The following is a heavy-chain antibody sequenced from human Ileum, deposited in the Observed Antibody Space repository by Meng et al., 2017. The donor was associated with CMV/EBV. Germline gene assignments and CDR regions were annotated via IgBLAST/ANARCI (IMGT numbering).Heavy chain of an antibody. J-gene: IGHJ4*02. Sequence: QKQLQQSGTGLVKPSQTLSLTCDISGDSVSTNNVAWIWIRHSPLRGLEWLGRTAYRSKWDYEYSVSVKSRITISPDTSKNQFSLQLRSVTPEDTAVYYCARESELLRFDHWGQGTLVTVSS. CDR2: TAYRSKWDY. CDR1: GDSVSTNNVA. CDR3: ARESELLRFDH. V-gene: IGHV6-1*01. D-gene: IGHD6-6*01.